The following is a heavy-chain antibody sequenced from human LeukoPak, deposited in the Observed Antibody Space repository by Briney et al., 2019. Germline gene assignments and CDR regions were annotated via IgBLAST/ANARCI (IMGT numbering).Heavy chain of an antibody. J-gene: IGHJ3*02. CDR3: ARGSNCFENAFDI. D-gene: IGHD2-2*01. CDR1: GYTFTGYY. CDR2: INPNSGGT. V-gene: IGHV1-2*02. Sequence: GASVKVSCKASGYTFTGYYMYWVRQVPGQGLEWMGWINPNSGGTNYVQKFQGRVTMTRDTSISTAYMELSSLRSDDTAMYYCARGSNCFENAFDIWGQGTMVTVSS.